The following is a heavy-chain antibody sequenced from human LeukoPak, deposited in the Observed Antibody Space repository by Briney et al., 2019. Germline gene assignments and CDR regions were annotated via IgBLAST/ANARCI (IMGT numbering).Heavy chain of an antibody. CDR1: GGSISTYY. Sequence: SETLPLTCTVSGGSISTYYWSWIRQPPGKGLEWIGYIYYSGSTNYNPSLKSRVTISVDMSKNQFSLKLSSVTAADTAVYYCARESVYSGRYYAFDIWGQGTMVTVSS. V-gene: IGHV4-59*01. J-gene: IGHJ3*02. CDR3: ARESVYSGRYYAFDI. CDR2: IYYSGST. D-gene: IGHD1-26*01.